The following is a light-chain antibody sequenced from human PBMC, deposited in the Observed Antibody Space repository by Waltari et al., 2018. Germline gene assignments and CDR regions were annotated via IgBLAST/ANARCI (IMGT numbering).Light chain of an antibody. CDR3: HQYDNWPPT. J-gene: IGKJ2*01. V-gene: IGKV3-15*01. Sequence: MTQSPATLSVSLGGRATLACRASENIKNKLAWYQQKPGQAPRLLVFGASTRATGIPDRFSGSGSGTDFTLTISSLQSEDFAVYYCHQYDNWPPTFGQGTKLDI. CDR1: ENIKNK. CDR2: GAS.